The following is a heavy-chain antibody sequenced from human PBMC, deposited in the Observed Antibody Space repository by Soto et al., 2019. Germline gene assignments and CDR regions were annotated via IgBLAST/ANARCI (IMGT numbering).Heavy chain of an antibody. D-gene: IGHD2-2*01. CDR3: AREGLVDQRYYYYYMDV. Sequence: SVKVSCKASGGTFSSYTISWVRQAPGQGLEWMGRIIPILGIANYAQKFQGRVTITADKSTSTAYMELSSLRSEDTAVYYCAREGLVDQRYYYYYMDVWGKGTSVTVSS. V-gene: IGHV1-69*04. CDR1: GGTFSSYT. CDR2: IIPILGIA. J-gene: IGHJ6*03.